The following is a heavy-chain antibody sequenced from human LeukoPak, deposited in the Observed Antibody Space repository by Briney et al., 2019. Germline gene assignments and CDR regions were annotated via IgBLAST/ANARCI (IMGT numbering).Heavy chain of an antibody. D-gene: IGHD3-10*01. Sequence: GGSLRLSCAAPGFTFSSYAMSWVRQAPGKGLEWASAISGSGGSTYYADSVKGRFTISRDNSKNTLYLQMNSLRAEDTAVYYCAKDLALLWFGELDAFDIWGQGTMVTVSS. CDR2: ISGSGGST. V-gene: IGHV3-23*01. J-gene: IGHJ3*02. CDR3: AKDLALLWFGELDAFDI. CDR1: GFTFSSYA.